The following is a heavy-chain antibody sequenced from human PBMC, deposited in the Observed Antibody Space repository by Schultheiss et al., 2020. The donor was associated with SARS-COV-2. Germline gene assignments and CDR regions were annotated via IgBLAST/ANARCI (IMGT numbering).Heavy chain of an antibody. CDR1: GGTFSSYA. CDR2: INPNSGGT. Sequence: ASVKVSCKASGGTFSSYAISWVRQAPGQGLEWMGWINPNSGGTNYAQKFQGRVTMTRDTSISTAYMELSRLRSEDTAVYYCARGGSYGYTIQPFDYWGQGTLVTVSS. J-gene: IGHJ4*02. D-gene: IGHD5-18*01. V-gene: IGHV1-2*02. CDR3: ARGGSYGYTIQPFDY.